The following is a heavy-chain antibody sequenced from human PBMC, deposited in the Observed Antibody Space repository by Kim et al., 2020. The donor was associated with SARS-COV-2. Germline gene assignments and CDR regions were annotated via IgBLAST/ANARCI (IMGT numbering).Heavy chain of an antibody. Sequence: SETLSLTCTVSGGSISSYYWSWIRQPPGKGLEWIGYIYYSGSTNYNPSLKSRVTISVDTSKNQFSLKLSSVTAADTAVYYCAREDRGDYYYGMDVWGQGTTVTVSS. CDR2: IYYSGST. CDR1: GGSISSYY. D-gene: IGHD3-10*01. J-gene: IGHJ6*02. V-gene: IGHV4-59*01. CDR3: AREDRGDYYYGMDV.